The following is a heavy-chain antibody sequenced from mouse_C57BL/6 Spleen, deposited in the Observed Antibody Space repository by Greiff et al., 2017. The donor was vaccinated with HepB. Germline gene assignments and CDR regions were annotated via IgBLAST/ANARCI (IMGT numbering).Heavy chain of an antibody. V-gene: IGHV14-1*01. CDR3: TKGVTGTGYFDY. J-gene: IGHJ2*01. Sequence: EVQLQQSGAELVRPGASVKLSCTASGFNIQDYYMHWVKQRPEQGLEWIGRIDPEDGDTEYAPKFQGKATMTADTSSNTAYLQLSSLTSEDTAVYYCTKGVTGTGYFDYWGQGTTLTVSS. CDR2: IDPEDGDT. CDR1: GFNIQDYY. D-gene: IGHD4-1*01.